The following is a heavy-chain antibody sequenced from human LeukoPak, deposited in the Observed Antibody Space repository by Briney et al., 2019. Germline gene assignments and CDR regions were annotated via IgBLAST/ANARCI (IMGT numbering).Heavy chain of an antibody. J-gene: IGHJ4*02. V-gene: IGHV1-69*01. Sequence: GSSVKVSCKASGGTFSSYAISWVRQAPGQGLEWMGGIIPIFDTVNYAQKFQGRVTITADESTSTAYMELSSLRSEDTAVYYCARRTAMDSYFDYWGQGTLVTVSS. CDR1: GGTFSSYA. CDR2: IIPIFDTV. CDR3: ARRTAMDSYFDY. D-gene: IGHD5-18*01.